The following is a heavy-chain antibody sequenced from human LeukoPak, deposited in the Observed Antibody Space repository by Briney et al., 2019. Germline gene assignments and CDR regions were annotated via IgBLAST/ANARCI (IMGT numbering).Heavy chain of an antibody. Sequence: GGSLRLSRAASGFTFSSYSMNCLRQAPGKALEWVASISSSSYIFPPDSVKGRFTISRDNAKNSLYRQMNSLRVEDTAVYYCARAVGDSGSYWGQGTLVTVSS. J-gene: IGHJ4*02. CDR3: ARAVGDSGSY. CDR1: GFTFSSYS. V-gene: IGHV3-21*01. D-gene: IGHD1-26*01. CDR2: ISSSSYI.